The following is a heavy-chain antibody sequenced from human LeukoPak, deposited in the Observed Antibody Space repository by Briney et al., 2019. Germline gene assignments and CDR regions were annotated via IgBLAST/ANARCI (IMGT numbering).Heavy chain of an antibody. Sequence: GSLRLSCAASGFTVSSNYMSWIRQPPGKGLEWIGEINHSGSTNYNPSLKSRVTISVDTSKNQFSLKLSSVTAADTAVYYCARVPAIAAADSFDYWGQGTLVTVSS. CDR1: GFTVSSNY. V-gene: IGHV4-34*01. CDR3: ARVPAIAAADSFDY. CDR2: INHSGST. D-gene: IGHD6-13*01. J-gene: IGHJ4*01.